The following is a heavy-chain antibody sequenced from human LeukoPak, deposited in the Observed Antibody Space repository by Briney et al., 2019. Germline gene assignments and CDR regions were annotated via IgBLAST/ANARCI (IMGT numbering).Heavy chain of an antibody. CDR2: IYSGGST. Sequence: GGSLRLSCAASGFTVSSNYMSWVRQAPGKGLVWVSVIYSGGSTYYADSVKGRFTISRDNSKNTLYLQMNSLRAEDTAVYYCARDPSSGSGDYWGQGTLVTVSS. CDR1: GFTVSSNY. D-gene: IGHD6-19*01. CDR3: ARDPSSGSGDY. J-gene: IGHJ4*02. V-gene: IGHV3-53*01.